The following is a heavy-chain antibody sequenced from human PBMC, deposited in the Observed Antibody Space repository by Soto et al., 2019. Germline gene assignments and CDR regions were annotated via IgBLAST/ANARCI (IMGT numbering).Heavy chain of an antibody. CDR3: PRDAVAGSFDH. J-gene: IGHJ4*02. D-gene: IGHD6-19*01. CDR2: ISAYNGNT. V-gene: IGHV1-18*04. Sequence: SVKVSCKACGYSFTSYGISWVLQAPGQGLEWMGWISAYNGNTNYAQKLQGRVNMTTDTSKSTAYTELRSLRSDDTAVYYRPRDAVAGSFDHWGQGTLVTVSS. CDR1: GYSFTSYG.